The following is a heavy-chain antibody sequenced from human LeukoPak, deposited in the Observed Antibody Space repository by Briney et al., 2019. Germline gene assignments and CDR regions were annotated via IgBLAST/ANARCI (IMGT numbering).Heavy chain of an antibody. D-gene: IGHD6-25*01. Sequence: GGSLRLSCAASAFTFNNFAMSWVRQALGKGLEWVSGISAGGGTTIYVDSVKGRFTISRDNSKNTLYLQMNSLRAEDTAVYYCARRDGSRSFDYWGQGTLVTVSS. J-gene: IGHJ4*02. CDR1: AFTFNNFA. V-gene: IGHV3-23*01. CDR2: ISAGGGTT. CDR3: ARRDGSRSFDY.